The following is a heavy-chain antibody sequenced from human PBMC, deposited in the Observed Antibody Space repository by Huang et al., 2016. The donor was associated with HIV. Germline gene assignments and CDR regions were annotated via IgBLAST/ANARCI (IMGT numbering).Heavy chain of an antibody. CDR2: SRQDGSEK. CDR3: ATKADAMDV. Sequence: LVESGGGLVRPGGSLRLSCAGSTVPFSAYWMTWVRQSPGQGLEWVASSRQDGSEKHYVDSVEGRFNISRDNGKKLLFLEMRSLGVDDTAVYFCATKADAMDVWGQGTTVIVSS. V-gene: IGHV3-7*01. CDR1: TVPFSAYW. D-gene: IGHD2-8*01. J-gene: IGHJ6*02.